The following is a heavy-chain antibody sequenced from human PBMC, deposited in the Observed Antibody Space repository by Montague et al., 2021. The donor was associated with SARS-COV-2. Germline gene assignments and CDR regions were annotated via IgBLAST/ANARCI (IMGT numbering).Heavy chain of an antibody. V-gene: IGHV3-21*01. CDR1: GFTFSSYS. Sequence: SLRLSCAASGFTFSSYSMNWVRQAPGKGLEWVSSISSSSSYIYYADSVKGRFTISRDNAKNSLYLQMNSLRAEDTAVYYCARGYQLRFLEWSSRQSTFDYWGQGTLVTVSS. CDR2: ISSSSSYI. J-gene: IGHJ4*02. CDR3: ARGYQLRFLEWSSRQSTFDY. D-gene: IGHD3-3*01.